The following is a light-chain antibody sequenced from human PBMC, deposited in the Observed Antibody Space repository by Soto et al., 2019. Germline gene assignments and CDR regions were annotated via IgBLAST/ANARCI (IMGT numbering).Light chain of an antibody. CDR3: QQYYSYPLIT. CDR1: QGISSY. J-gene: IGKJ5*01. Sequence: AIRMTQSPSSLSESTGDRVTITCRASQGISSYLAWYQQKPGKAPKLLIYAASTLQSGVPSRFSGSGSGTDFTLTNSCLQSEDFATYYCQQYYSYPLITFGQGTRLEIK. V-gene: IGKV1-8*01. CDR2: AAS.